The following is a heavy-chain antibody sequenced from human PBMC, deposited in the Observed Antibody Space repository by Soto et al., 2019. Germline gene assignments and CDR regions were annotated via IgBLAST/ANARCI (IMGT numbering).Heavy chain of an antibody. CDR3: ARWSGYCSSTSCSDYYYMDC. CDR2: ISSSSSTI. D-gene: IGHD2-2*01. CDR1: GFTFSSYS. J-gene: IGHJ6*03. Sequence: GGSLRLSCAASGFTFSSYSMNWVRQAPGKGLEWVSYISSSSSTIYYADSVKGRFTISRDNAKNSLYLQMNSLRAEDTAVYYCARWSGYCSSTSCSDYYYMDCWGKGTTVTVSS. V-gene: IGHV3-48*01.